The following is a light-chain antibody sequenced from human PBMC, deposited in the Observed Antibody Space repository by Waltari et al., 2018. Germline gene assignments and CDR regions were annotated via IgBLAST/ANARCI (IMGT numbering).Light chain of an antibody. Sequence: QSALTQPASVFGSPGQSITISCTGTSSDVGGINYVSLHQQHPGKAPKLMIYAVSNRPSGVSNRFAGSKSGNAASLTISGIQAEGEADYYCASYISSSTLELFGGGTSLTVL. CDR1: SSDVGGINY. J-gene: IGLJ2*01. V-gene: IGLV2-14*03. CDR3: ASYISSSTLEL. CDR2: AVS.